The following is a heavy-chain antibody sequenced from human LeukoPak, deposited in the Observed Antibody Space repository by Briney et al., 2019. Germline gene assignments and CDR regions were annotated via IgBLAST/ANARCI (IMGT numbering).Heavy chain of an antibody. CDR1: GFTYSDYY. Sequence: GGSLRLFCAASGFTYSDYYMSWMRHAPGKGLEWVSYISSSSSYTNYADSVKGRFTISRDNAKNSLYLQMNSLRAEDTAVYYCARGAWFGELNPDYWGQGALVTVSS. D-gene: IGHD3-10*01. CDR2: ISSSSSYT. J-gene: IGHJ4*02. CDR3: ARGAWFGELNPDY. V-gene: IGHV3-11*05.